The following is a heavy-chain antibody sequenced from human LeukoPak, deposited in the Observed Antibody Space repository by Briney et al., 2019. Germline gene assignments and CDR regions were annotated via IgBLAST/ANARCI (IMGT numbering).Heavy chain of an antibody. J-gene: IGHJ2*01. CDR1: GGSISSYY. D-gene: IGHD6-6*01. CDR3: ASIAARRYWYFDL. CDR2: IYYSGST. Sequence: SETLSLTCTVSGGSISSYYWSWIRQPPGKGLEWIGYIYYSGSTYYNPSLKSRVTISVDTSKNQFSLKLSSVTAADTAVYYCASIAARRYWYFDLWGRGTLVTVSS. V-gene: IGHV4-59*01.